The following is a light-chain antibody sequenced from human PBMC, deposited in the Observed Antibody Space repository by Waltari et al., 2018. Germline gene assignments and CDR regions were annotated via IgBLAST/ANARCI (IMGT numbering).Light chain of an antibody. V-gene: IGKV2-30*02. J-gene: IGKJ1*01. CDR1: QSLVHSDGKTY. CDR2: KVS. CDR3: MQGTHWPWT. Sequence: DVVMTQSPLSLPVTLGQPASISCRSSQSLVHSDGKTYLNWLHQRPGQSPRRLIYKVSNRDSGVPDRFSGSGSGTDFTLRISRVEAEDVGVYYCMQGTHWPWTFGQGTKVEIK.